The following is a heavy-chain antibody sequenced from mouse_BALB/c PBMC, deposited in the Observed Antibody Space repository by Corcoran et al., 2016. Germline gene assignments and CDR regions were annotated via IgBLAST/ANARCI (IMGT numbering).Heavy chain of an antibody. CDR2: IDPANGNT. Sequence: EVQLQQSGAELVKPGASVKLSCTASGFNIKDTYMHWVKQRPEQGLEWIGRIDPANGNTKYDPKFQGKATITADTSSNTTYLQLSSLTSEDTAVYYCARGKYGNYLDYGVQGTTLTVSS. CDR1: GFNIKDTY. J-gene: IGHJ2*01. CDR3: ARGKYGNYLDY. D-gene: IGHD2-10*02. V-gene: IGHV14-3*02.